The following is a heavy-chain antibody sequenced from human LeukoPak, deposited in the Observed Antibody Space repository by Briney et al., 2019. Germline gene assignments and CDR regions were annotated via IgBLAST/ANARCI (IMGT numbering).Heavy chain of an antibody. D-gene: IGHD6-13*01. CDR2: ISYDGSNK. CDR3: AKVGPSIAAAATGY. CDR1: GFTFSSHG. V-gene: IGHV3-30*18. Sequence: GGSLRLSCAASGFTFSSHGMHWVRQAPGKGLEWVAVISYDGSNKYYADSVKGRFTISRDNSKNTLYLQMNSLRAEDTAVYYCAKVGPSIAAAATGYWGQGTLVTVSS. J-gene: IGHJ4*02.